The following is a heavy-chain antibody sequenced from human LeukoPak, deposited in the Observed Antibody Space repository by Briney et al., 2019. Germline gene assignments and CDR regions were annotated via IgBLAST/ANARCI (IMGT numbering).Heavy chain of an antibody. CDR1: GYTLSGYY. CDR2: INPKSGST. V-gene: IGHV1-2*02. D-gene: IGHD3-9*01. CDR3: ARSPDILTGENFDF. J-gene: IGHJ4*02. Sequence: GASVKVSCKASGYTLSGYYMHWVRQAPGQGLEWMGWINPKSGSTNEEQKFHDRVTMTRDTSIRKAYMEVSRLRSDDTAVYYCARSPDILTGENFDFGGRGTLVTVSS.